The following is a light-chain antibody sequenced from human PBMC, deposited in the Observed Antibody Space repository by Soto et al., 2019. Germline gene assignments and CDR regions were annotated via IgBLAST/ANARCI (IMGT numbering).Light chain of an antibody. V-gene: IGKV1-13*02. CDR3: QQFNSYPIT. CDR1: QGIRGA. J-gene: IGKJ5*01. CDR2: DVS. Sequence: AIQLTQSPSSLSASVGDRVTITCWASQGIRGALAWYQQRPGKTPKMLIYDVSKLERGVPSRFSGSSSVTDFTLTISSLQAEDFSTYYCQQFNSYPITFGPGTRLEIK.